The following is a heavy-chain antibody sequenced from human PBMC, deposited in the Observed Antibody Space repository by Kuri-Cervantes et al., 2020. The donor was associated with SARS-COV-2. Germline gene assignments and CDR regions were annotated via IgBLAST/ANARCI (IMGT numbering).Heavy chain of an antibody. Sequence: GESLKISCAASGFTFSSYEMNWVRQAPGKGLEWVSYISSSGSTIYYADSVKGRFTISRDNSKNTLYLQMNSLRAEDTAVYYCARESSMVQGGGYYYYYMDVWGKGTTVTVSS. V-gene: IGHV3-48*03. CDR2: ISSSGSTI. CDR1: GFTFSSYE. J-gene: IGHJ6*03. CDR3: ARESSMVQGGGYYYYYMDV. D-gene: IGHD3-10*01.